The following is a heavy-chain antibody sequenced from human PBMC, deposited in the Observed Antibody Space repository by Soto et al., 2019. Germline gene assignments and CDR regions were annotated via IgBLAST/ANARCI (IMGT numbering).Heavy chain of an antibody. V-gene: IGHV1-3*01. Sequence: ASVKVSCKASGYTFTSYAMHWVRQAPGQRLEWMGWINAGNGNTKYSQKFQGRVTITRDTSASTAYMELSSLRSEDTAVYYCAKGYCSSTSCYHYYYMDVWGKGTTVTVSS. J-gene: IGHJ6*03. D-gene: IGHD2-2*01. CDR2: INAGNGNT. CDR3: AKGYCSSTSCYHYYYMDV. CDR1: GYTFTSYA.